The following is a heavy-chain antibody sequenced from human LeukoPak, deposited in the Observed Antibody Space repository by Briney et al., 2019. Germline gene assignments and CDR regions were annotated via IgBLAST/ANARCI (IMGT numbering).Heavy chain of an antibody. CDR1: GGSISSYY. J-gene: IGHJ4*02. CDR2: IYYSGST. CDR3: ARGPRRGQTDSSGYYYY. D-gene: IGHD3-22*01. Sequence: SETLSLTCTVSGGSISSYYWSWIRQPPGKGLEWIGYIYYSGSTNYNPSLKSRVTISVDTSKSQFSLKLSSVTAADTAVYYCARGPRRGQTDSSGYYYYWGQGTLVTVSS. V-gene: IGHV4-59*01.